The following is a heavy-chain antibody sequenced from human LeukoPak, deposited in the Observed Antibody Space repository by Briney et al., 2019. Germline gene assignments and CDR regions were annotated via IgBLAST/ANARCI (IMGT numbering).Heavy chain of an antibody. D-gene: IGHD1-26*01. CDR3: EKYKWELLRGGYYFDY. V-gene: IGHV3-30*18. CDR1: GFTFSSYG. Sequence: GGSLRLSCAASGFTFSSYGMHWVRQAPGKGLEWVAVISYDGSNKYYADSVKGRFTISRDNSKNTLYLQMNSLRAEDTAVYYCEKYKWELLRGGYYFDYWGQGTLVTVSS. J-gene: IGHJ4*02. CDR2: ISYDGSNK.